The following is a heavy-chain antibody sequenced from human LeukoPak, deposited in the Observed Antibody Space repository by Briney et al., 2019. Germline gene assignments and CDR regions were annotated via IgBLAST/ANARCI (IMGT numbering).Heavy chain of an antibody. Sequence: ASVKVSCRASGYTFTGYYIHWVRQAPGQGLEWMGWINPNSGGTNYAQNFQGRVTMTRDTSISTVYMELSRLQSDDTAVFYCARDRLRLGYERTNWFDPWGQGTLVTVSS. V-gene: IGHV1-2*02. CDR3: ARDRLRLGYERTNWFDP. CDR2: INPNSGGT. CDR1: GYTFTGYY. J-gene: IGHJ5*02. D-gene: IGHD2-15*01.